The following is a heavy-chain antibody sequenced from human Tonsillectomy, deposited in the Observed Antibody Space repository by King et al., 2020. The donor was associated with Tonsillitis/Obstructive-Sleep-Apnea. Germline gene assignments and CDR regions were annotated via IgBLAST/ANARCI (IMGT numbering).Heavy chain of an antibody. D-gene: IGHD1-14*01. CDR3: TRGNHGFDY. V-gene: IGHV3-49*04. Sequence: DVQLVESGGGLVQPGRSLRLSCTGSGFTFGDYAMNWVRQAPGKGLEWVGFIRSEAYGGTTEYAASVKGRFTISRDDSKTIAYLQMDSLKTEDTAVYYCTRGNHGFDYWGQGTLVTVSS. CDR2: IRSEAYGGTT. CDR1: GFTFGDYA. J-gene: IGHJ4*02.